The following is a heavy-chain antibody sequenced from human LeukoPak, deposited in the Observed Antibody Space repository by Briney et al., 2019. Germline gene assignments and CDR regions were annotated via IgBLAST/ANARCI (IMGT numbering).Heavy chain of an antibody. CDR2: ISHSGIT. D-gene: IGHD3-16*01. J-gene: IGHJ4*02. CDR3: ARVLRYTFGFAGY. Sequence: SETLSLTCAVYGGSFSDYYWSWIRQPPGKGLEWIGQISHSGITNYNPSLKSRVTMSVDTSMKHFSLKLSSVTAADTAIYFCARVLRYTFGFAGYWGQGALVTVSS. CDR1: GGSFSDYY. V-gene: IGHV4-34*01.